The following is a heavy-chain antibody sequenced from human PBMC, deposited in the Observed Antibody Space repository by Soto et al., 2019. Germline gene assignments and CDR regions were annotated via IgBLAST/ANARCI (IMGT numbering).Heavy chain of an antibody. CDR1: GFTFSSYA. CDR2: ISGSGGST. D-gene: IGHD6-19*01. J-gene: IGHJ4*02. CDR3: AKLGMEQWLVRSFDY. V-gene: IGHV3-23*01. Sequence: GGSLRLSCAASGFTFSSYAMSWVRQAPGKGLEWVSAISGSGGSTYYADSVKGRFTISRDNSKNTLYLQMNSLRAEDTAVYYCAKLGMEQWLVRSFDYWGQGTLVTVSS.